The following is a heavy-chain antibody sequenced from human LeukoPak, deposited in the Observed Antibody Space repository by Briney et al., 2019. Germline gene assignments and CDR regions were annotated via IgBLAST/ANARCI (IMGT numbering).Heavy chain of an antibody. V-gene: IGHV3-30*18. CDR1: GFTFSSYG. CDR2: ISYDGSNK. CDR3: AKDGPQDGYNSFDY. Sequence: GRSLRLSCAASGFTFSSYGMHWVRQAPGKGLEWVAVISYDGSNKYYADSVKGRFTISRDNSKNTLYLQMNSLRAEDTAVYYCAKDGPQDGYNSFDYWGQGTLVTVSS. D-gene: IGHD5-24*01. J-gene: IGHJ4*02.